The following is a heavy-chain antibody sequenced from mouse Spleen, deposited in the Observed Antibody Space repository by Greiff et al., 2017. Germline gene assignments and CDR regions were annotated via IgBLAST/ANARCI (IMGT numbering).Heavy chain of an antibody. V-gene: IGHV5-12*02. CDR1: GFTFSDYY. CDR3: ASLTGTSY. D-gene: IGHD4-1*01. Sequence: EVKVVVSGGGLVQPGGSLKLSCATSGFTFSDYYMYWVRQTPEKRLEWVAYISNGGGSTYYPDTVKGRFTISRDNAKNTLYLQMSRLKSEDTAMYFCASLTGTSYWGQGTLVTVSA. J-gene: IGHJ3*01. CDR2: ISNGGGST.